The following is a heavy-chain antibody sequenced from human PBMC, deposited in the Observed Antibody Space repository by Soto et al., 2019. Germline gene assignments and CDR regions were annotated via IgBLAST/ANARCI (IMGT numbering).Heavy chain of an antibody. D-gene: IGHD1-7*01. Sequence: SVKVSCKASGGTFSSYAISWVRQAPGQGLEWMGGIIPIFGTADYAQKFEGRVTITADESTSTAYMELSSLRSEDTAVYYCASAITPTTIFRFDPCGQRTLVTVSS. CDR3: ASAITPTTIFRFDP. CDR2: IIPIFGTA. J-gene: IGHJ5*02. V-gene: IGHV1-69*13. CDR1: GGTFSSYA.